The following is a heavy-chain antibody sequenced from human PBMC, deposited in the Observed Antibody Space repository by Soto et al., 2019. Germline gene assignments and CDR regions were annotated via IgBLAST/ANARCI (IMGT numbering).Heavy chain of an antibody. V-gene: IGHV1-3*01. D-gene: IGHD1-26*01. CDR1: GYTFTSYA. Sequence: VASVKVSCKASGYTFTSYAMHWVRQAPGQRLEWMGWINAGNGNTKYSQKFQGRVTITRDTSTSTVYMELSSLRSEDTAVYYCARDHSGIVGANFDYWGQGTLVTVSS. J-gene: IGHJ4*02. CDR3: ARDHSGIVGANFDY. CDR2: INAGNGNT.